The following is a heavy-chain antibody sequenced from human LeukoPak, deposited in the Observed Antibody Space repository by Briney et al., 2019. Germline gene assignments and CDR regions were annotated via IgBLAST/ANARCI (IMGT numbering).Heavy chain of an antibody. Sequence: SETLSLTCTVSGSSISSSSYYWGWIRQTPGKGLEWIGNIYYSGTTYYNPSLKGRVAISVDTSKNQFSLNLNSVTAADTAMYFCARDSTLIRAFNIWGQGTMVTVSS. CDR2: IYYSGTT. CDR3: ARDSTLIRAFNI. J-gene: IGHJ3*02. D-gene: IGHD2-2*01. V-gene: IGHV4-39*02. CDR1: GSSISSSSYY.